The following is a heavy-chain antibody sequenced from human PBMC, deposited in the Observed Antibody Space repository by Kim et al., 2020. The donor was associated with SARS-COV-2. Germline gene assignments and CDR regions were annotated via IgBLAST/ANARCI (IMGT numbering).Heavy chain of an antibody. V-gene: IGHV4-34*01. D-gene: IGHD6-19*01. CDR2: IHHSGST. J-gene: IGHJ4*02. Sequence: SETLSLTCAVHGESFSGHYWSWIRQPPGKGLEWIGEIHHSGSTKCNPSLKSRVTISQDTTMNYFSLKLSSVTAADTALYYCARGNIAVARTRYFDYWGQGTRVTVSS. CDR3: ARGNIAVARTRYFDY. CDR1: GESFSGHY.